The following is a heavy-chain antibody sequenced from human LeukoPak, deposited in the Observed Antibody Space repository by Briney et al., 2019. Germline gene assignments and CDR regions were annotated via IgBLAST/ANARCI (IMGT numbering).Heavy chain of an antibody. D-gene: IGHD3-10*01. CDR2: IYYSGST. J-gene: IGHJ4*02. V-gene: IGHV4-59*01. CDR1: GGSISSYY. Sequence: KASETLSLTCTVSGGSISSYYWSWIRQPPGKGLEWIGYIYYSGSTNYNPSLKSRLTISVDTSKNQFSLKLSSVTAADTAVYYCARDGVPGIFDYWGQGTLVTVPS. CDR3: ARDGVPGIFDY.